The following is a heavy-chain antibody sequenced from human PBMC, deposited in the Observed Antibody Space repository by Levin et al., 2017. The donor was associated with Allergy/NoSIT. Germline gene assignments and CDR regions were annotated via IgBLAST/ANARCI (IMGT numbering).Heavy chain of an antibody. CDR1: GFTFSSYA. CDR3: ATVGSEGGYYYYYMDV. V-gene: IGHV3-23*01. Sequence: GGSLRLSCAASGFTFSSYAMSWVRQAPGKGLEWVSAISGSGGSTYYADSVKGRFTISRDNSKNTLYLQMNSLRAEDTVVYYCATVGSEGGYYYYYMDVWGKGTTVTVSS. CDR2: ISGSGGST. J-gene: IGHJ6*03. D-gene: IGHD1-26*01.